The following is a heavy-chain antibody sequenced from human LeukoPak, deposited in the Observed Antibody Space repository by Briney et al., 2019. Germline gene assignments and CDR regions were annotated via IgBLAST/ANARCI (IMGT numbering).Heavy chain of an antibody. CDR1: GFTFSSDA. CDR3: AKGLLWCGELTDFDY. D-gene: IGHD3-10*01. J-gene: IGHJ4*02. V-gene: IGHV3-23*01. CDR2: ISGSGGST. Sequence: GGSLRLSCAASGFTFSSDAMSWVRQAPGEGLEWVSAISGSGGSTYYADSVKGRFTISRDNSKNTLYLQMNSLRAEDTAVYYCAKGLLWCGELTDFDYWGQGTLVTVSS.